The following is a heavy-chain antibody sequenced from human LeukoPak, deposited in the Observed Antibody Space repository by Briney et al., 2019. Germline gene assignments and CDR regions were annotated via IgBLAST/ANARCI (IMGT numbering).Heavy chain of an antibody. V-gene: IGHV1-18*01. CDR2: ISAYNGNT. J-gene: IGHJ4*02. Sequence: ASVKVSCKASGGTFSSFGISWVRQAPGQGLEWMGWISAYNGNTNYAQKLQGRVTMTTDTSTSTAYMELRSLRSDDTAVYYCARGRLDVVVVAATVYFDYWGQGTLVTVSS. CDR3: ARGRLDVVVVAATVYFDY. CDR1: GGTFSSFG. D-gene: IGHD2-15*01.